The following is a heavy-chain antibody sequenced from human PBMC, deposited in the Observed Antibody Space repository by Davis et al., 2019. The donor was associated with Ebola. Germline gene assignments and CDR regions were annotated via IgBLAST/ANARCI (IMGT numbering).Heavy chain of an antibody. CDR1: GFIFSSYW. CDR3: ARDWVTGTTGVGWFDP. CDR2: INRDGSST. D-gene: IGHD1-7*01. V-gene: IGHV3-74*01. J-gene: IGHJ5*02. Sequence: HTGGSLRLSCAASGFIFSSYWMHWVRHAPGKGLVWVSCINRDGSSTSYADSVKFRFTISRDNTKNTLYLQMNSLRAEGTAVYYCARDWVTGTTGVGWFDPWGQGTLVTVSS.